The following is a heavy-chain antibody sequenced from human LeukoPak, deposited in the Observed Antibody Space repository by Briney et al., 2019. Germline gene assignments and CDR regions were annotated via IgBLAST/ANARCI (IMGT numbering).Heavy chain of an antibody. V-gene: IGHV5-51*01. CDR2: IYPGDSDT. Sequence: GESLKISCKGSGYSFTSYWIGWVRQMPGKGLEWMGIIYPGDSDTRYSPSFQGQVTISADKSISTAYLQWSSLKASDTAMYYCARHPGGQQLVLAFDIWGQGTMVTVSS. J-gene: IGHJ3*02. D-gene: IGHD6-13*01. CDR3: ARHPGGQQLVLAFDI. CDR1: GYSFTSYW.